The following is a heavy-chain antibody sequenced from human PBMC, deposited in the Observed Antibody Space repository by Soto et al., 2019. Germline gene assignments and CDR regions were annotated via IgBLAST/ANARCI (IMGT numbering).Heavy chain of an antibody. J-gene: IGHJ6*02. CDR2: IIPISETT. V-gene: IGHV1-69*01. Sequence: QVQLVQSGAEVKKPGSSVKVSCKASVGTFSSYAISWLRQAPGQGLEWMGGIIPISETTNYAQKCQGRVTITADESKSTAYMALSSLGSEDTAVYYCARSQGSSTSLEIYYYYYYGMDVWGQGTTVTVSS. CDR3: ARSQGSSTSLEIYYYYYYGMDV. D-gene: IGHD2-2*01. CDR1: VGTFSSYA.